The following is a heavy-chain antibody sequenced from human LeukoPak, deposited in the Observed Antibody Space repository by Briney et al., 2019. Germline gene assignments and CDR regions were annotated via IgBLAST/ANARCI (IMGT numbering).Heavy chain of an antibody. V-gene: IGHV3-30*18. J-gene: IGHJ6*02. CDR2: ISYDGSNK. CDR1: GFTFSSYG. CDR3: AKSPVPVLYFFYGMDV. D-gene: IGHD2-15*01. Sequence: GGSLRLSCAASGFTFSSYGMHWVRQAPGKGLEWVAVISYDGSNKYYADSVKGRFTISRDNSKSTLYLQMNSLRAEDTAVYYCAKSPVPVLYFFYGMDVWGQGTTVTVSS.